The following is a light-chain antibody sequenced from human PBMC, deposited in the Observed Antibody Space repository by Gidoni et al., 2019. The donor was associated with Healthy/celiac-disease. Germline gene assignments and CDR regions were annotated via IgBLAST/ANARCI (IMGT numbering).Light chain of an antibody. CDR2: GES. Sequence: EIVMTQSPATLSVSPGERATRSCRASQSVSSNLSWYQQKPGQAPRLLIYGESTRATGSPARFSGSGSGTEFTLTISSLQSEDFAVYYCQQYNNWPRTFGQGTKLEIK. V-gene: IGKV3-15*01. CDR1: QSVSSN. J-gene: IGKJ2*01. CDR3: QQYNNWPRT.